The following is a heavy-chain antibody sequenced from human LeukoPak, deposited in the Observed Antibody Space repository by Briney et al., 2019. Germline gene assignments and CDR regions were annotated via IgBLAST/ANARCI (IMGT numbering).Heavy chain of an antibody. Sequence: SETLSLTCTVSDGSISSGSHHWGWFRQSPGKGLEWIGSIYDGRTIYYNPSLNSRVTISAVTSKNQFSLQLNSVTAADTAVYYCARHDGRSGGTMGALDSWGQGSLVTVSS. CDR2: IYDGRTI. CDR3: ARHDGRSGGTMGALDS. V-gene: IGHV4-39*01. J-gene: IGHJ4*02. D-gene: IGHD4-23*01. CDR1: DGSISSGSHH.